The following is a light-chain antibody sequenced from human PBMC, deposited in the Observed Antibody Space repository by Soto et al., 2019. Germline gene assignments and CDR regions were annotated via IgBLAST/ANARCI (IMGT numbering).Light chain of an antibody. Sequence: QSVLTQPPSASGSPGQSVTISCTGTSSDVGGYNYVSWYQQHPGKAHKLMIYNITKRPSEVPDRFSGSKSGNTASLTVSGLQAEDDADYDCSSYAGSNKVFGGGTKLTVL. V-gene: IGLV2-8*01. CDR1: SSDVGGYNY. J-gene: IGLJ2*01. CDR3: SSYAGSNKV. CDR2: NIT.